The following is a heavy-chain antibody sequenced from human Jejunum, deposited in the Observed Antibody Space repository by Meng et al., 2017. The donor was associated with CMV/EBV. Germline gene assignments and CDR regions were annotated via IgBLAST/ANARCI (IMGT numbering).Heavy chain of an antibody. J-gene: IGHJ4*02. CDR1: GFPFGAYY. CDR3: ARGNYGFDY. Sequence: LACAASGFPFGAYYMTWVRQAPGKGLEWVSYITGSGDIIYYADSVKGRFTISRDNAKSSLYLEINSLRVEDTAVYYCARGNYGFDYWGQGTLVTVSS. V-gene: IGHV3-11*01. CDR2: ITGSGDII. D-gene: IGHD4-17*01.